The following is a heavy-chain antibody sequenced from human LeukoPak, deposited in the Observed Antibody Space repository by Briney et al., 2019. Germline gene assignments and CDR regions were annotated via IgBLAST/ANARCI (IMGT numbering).Heavy chain of an antibody. J-gene: IGHJ4*02. CDR3: ARTQEVGPGEGYFDY. V-gene: IGHV1-18*01. CDR1: GYTFTSYG. D-gene: IGHD1-26*01. CDR2: ISAYNGNT. Sequence: ASVKVSCKASGYTFTSYGISWVRQAPGQGLEWMGWISAYNGNTNYAQKLQGRVTMTTDTSTSTAYMELRSLRSDDTAVYYCARTQEVGPGEGYFDYWCQGTLVTVSS.